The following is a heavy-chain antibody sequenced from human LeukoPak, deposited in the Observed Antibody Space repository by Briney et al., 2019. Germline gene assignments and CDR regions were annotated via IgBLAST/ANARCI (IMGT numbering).Heavy chain of an antibody. CDR1: GFTFSSYS. Sequence: PGGSLRLSCAASGFTFSSYSMNWVRQAPGKGLEWVSSIGSSSSYIYYADSVKGRFTISRDNAKNSLYLQMNSLRAEDTAVYYCASGSSWYYFDYWGQGTLVTVSS. CDR2: IGSSSSYI. D-gene: IGHD6-13*01. V-gene: IGHV3-21*01. CDR3: ASGSSWYYFDY. J-gene: IGHJ4*02.